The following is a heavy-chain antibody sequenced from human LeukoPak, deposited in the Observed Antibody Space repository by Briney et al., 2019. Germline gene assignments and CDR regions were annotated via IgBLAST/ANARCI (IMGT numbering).Heavy chain of an antibody. CDR1: KFTFSDHY. V-gene: IGHV3-11*04. D-gene: IGHD6-13*01. CDR2: ISTSGSTI. Sequence: RPGGSLRLSCAASKFTFSDHYMSWIRQAPGKGLEWVSYISTSGSTIYYADSVKGRFTISRDNAKNSLYLQMNSLRAEDTAVYYCVRGGNVAAAHFDYWGQGTLVTVSS. CDR3: VRGGNVAAAHFDY. J-gene: IGHJ4*02.